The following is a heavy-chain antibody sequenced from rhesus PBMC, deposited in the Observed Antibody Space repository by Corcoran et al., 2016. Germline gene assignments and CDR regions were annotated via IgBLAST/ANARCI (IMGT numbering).Heavy chain of an antibody. CDR3: ASFSGIYCYECEYFEF. Sequence: QLQLTESGPGAVKSSETLSLTCAVSCVTIISGYYLWGWTRPPLGKRPGWIGGIYSKSESTNTNPSIKRRVTISKDTSKNKCALKLSSVTATDTAVYYCASFSGIYCYECEYFEFWGQGALVTVSS. V-gene: IGHV4S12*01. J-gene: IGHJ1*01. CDR1: CVTIISGYYL. D-gene: IGHD2-27*01. CDR2: IYSKSEST.